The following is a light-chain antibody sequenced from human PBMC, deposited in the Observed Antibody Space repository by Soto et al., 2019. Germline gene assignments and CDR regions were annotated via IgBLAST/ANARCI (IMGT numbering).Light chain of an antibody. J-gene: IGKJ4*01. CDR2: AAS. V-gene: IGKV1-8*01. CDR1: QGISNF. CDR3: QQYYSYPPT. Sequence: AIRMTQSPSSFSASTGDRVTITCRASQGISNFLAWYQQNPGKAPKLLIYAASTLQSGVPSRFSGSGSGTDFTLTITSLPSEDFATYYCQQYYSYPPTFGGGTKVEIK.